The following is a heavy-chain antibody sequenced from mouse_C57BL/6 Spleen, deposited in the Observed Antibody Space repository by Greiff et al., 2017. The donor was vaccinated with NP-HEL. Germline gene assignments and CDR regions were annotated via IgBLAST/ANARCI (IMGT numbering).Heavy chain of an antibody. Sequence: EVKLVESGGGLVKPGGSLKLSCAASGFTFSSYTMSWVRQTPEKRLEWVATISGGGGNTYYPDSVKGRFTISRDNAKNTLYLQMSSLRSEDTALYYCARLEEYDVAWFAYWGQGTLVTVSA. D-gene: IGHD2-14*01. V-gene: IGHV5-9*01. CDR1: GFTFSSYT. CDR3: ARLEEYDVAWFAY. CDR2: ISGGGGNT. J-gene: IGHJ3*01.